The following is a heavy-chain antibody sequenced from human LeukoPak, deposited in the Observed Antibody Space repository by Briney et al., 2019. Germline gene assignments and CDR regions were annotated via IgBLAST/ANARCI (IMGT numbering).Heavy chain of an antibody. CDR3: ARDYYDSSGFDAFDI. Sequence: TGGSLRLSCAASGFTFRSYEMNWVRQAPGKGLEWVSHISRSGSTIYYADSVKGRFTISRDNAKNSLYLQMNSLRAEDTAVYYCARDYYDSSGFDAFDIWGQGTMVTVSS. V-gene: IGHV3-48*03. J-gene: IGHJ3*02. CDR1: GFTFRSYE. D-gene: IGHD3-22*01. CDR2: ISRSGSTI.